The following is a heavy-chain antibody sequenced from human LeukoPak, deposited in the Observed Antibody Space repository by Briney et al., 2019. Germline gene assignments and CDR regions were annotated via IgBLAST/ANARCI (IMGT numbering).Heavy chain of an antibody. D-gene: IGHD6-13*01. CDR2: IHPRRGDT. CDR1: GYSFTAFY. J-gene: IGHJ4*02. CDR3: AGATDISSWYLAY. Sequence: EASVKVSCKTSGYSFTAFYIHWVRQAPGQGLEWMGWIHPRRGDTNYAQKFQGRVTMTRDTSISTAYMELSSLTSDDTAVYYCAGATDISSWYLAYWGQGTLVTVSS. V-gene: IGHV1-2*02.